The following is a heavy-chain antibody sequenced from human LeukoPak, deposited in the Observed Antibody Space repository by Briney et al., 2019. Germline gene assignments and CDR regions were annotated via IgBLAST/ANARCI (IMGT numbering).Heavy chain of an antibody. CDR2: INHSGST. CDR1: GGSFSGYY. J-gene: IGHJ4*02. V-gene: IGHV4-34*01. CDR3: AAKARDFDY. Sequence: SETLSLTCAVYGGSFSGYYWSWIRQPPGKGLEWIGEINHSGSTNYNPSLKSRVTISLDMSKNQFSLKLNSVTAADTAVYYCAAKARDFDYWGQGTLVTVSS.